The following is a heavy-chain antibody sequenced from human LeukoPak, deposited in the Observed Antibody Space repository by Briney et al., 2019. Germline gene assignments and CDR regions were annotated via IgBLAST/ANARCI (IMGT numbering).Heavy chain of an antibody. CDR1: GGSISSSSYY. CDR3: VRSQYYYDGSGSAFDI. D-gene: IGHD3-22*01. J-gene: IGHJ3*02. CDR2: INQSGRT. Sequence: PSETLSLTCAVSGGSISSSSYYWNWIRQPPGKGLEWIGEINQSGRTNYNPSLKNRATISVDTSKNQFSLKLSSVTAADTAVYYCVRSQYYYDGSGSAFDIWGQGTMVTVSS. V-gene: IGHV4-39*07.